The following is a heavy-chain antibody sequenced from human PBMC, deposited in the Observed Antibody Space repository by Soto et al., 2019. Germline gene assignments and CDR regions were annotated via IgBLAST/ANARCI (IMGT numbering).Heavy chain of an antibody. J-gene: IGHJ2*01. V-gene: IGHV3-23*01. D-gene: IGHD4-17*01. CDR2: ISGSGGST. CDR1: GFTFSSYA. CDR3: AIRTVGWYFVL. Sequence: EVQLLESGGGLVQPGGSLRLSCAASGFTFSSYAMSWVRQAPGKGLEWVSAISGSGGSTYYADSVKGRFTISRDNSKKMLYLQMNSLRAEYTVVYYCAIRTVGWYFVLWCRSTLVTVSS.